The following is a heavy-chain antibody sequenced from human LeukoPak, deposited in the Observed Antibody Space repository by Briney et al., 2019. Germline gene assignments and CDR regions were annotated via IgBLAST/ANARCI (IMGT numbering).Heavy chain of an antibody. CDR2: IYYSGST. CDR1: GGSISSYY. Sequence: PSETLSLPCTVSGGSISSYYWSGIRQPPGKGLEWLGYIYYSGSTNYNPSLKSRVTISVKPSKNHFSLTLNPATAAGPARFFFARHKLVGATALWAFYIWGQGKMVTASS. D-gene: IGHD1-26*01. V-gene: IGHV4-59*01. J-gene: IGHJ3*02. CDR3: ARHKLVGATALWAFYI.